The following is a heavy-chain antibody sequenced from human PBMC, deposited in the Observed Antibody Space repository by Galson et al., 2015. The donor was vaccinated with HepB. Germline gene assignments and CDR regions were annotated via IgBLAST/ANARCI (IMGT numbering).Heavy chain of an antibody. CDR2: IYYSGST. J-gene: IGHJ4*02. CDR3: ARDGGGGSGWFFGY. Sequence: ETLSLTCTVSGGSISSYYWSWIRQPPGKGLEWIGYIYYSGSTNYNPSLKSRVTISVDTSKNQFSLKLSSVTAADTAVYYCARDGGGGSGWFFGYWGQGTLVTVSS. V-gene: IGHV4-59*01. CDR1: GGSISSYY. D-gene: IGHD6-19*01.